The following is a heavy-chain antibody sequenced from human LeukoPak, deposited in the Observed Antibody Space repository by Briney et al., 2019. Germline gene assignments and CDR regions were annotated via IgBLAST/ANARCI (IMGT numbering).Heavy chain of an antibody. CDR3: ARVPLYNFWTARTFFDS. J-gene: IGHJ4*02. V-gene: IGHV4-34*01. Sequence: SETLSLTCAVYGGSFSDCYWTWIRQPPGKGLEWIGEINHSGSTTYNPSLKSRVTMSVDTSKNQFSLKLSSVTAADTAVYYCARVPLYNFWTARTFFDSWGQGTLVTVSS. D-gene: IGHD3/OR15-3a*01. CDR2: INHSGST. CDR1: GGSFSDCY.